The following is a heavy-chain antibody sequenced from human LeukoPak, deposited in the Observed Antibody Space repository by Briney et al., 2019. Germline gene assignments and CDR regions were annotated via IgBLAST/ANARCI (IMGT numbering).Heavy chain of an antibody. Sequence: GGSLRPSCAASGFTFSSYSMNWVRQAPGKGLEWVSSISSSSSYIYYADSVKGRFTISRDNAKNSLYLQMNSLRAEDTAVYYCARPFNSYYYDSSGYYPYFDYWGQGTLVTVSS. D-gene: IGHD3-22*01. CDR2: ISSSSSYI. J-gene: IGHJ4*02. CDR1: GFTFSSYS. CDR3: ARPFNSYYYDSSGYYPYFDY. V-gene: IGHV3-21*01.